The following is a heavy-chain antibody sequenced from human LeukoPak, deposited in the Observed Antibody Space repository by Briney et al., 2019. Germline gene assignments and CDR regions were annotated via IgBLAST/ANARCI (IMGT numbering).Heavy chain of an antibody. CDR3: ARRSIAVARNYYGMDV. CDR2: TYYSGST. D-gene: IGHD6-19*01. Sequence: SETLSLTCTVSGGSLSSSSYYWGGIRQPPGKGLEWRGSTYYSGSTYYNPSLKSRVTISVDTSKNQFSLQLSSVTAADTAVYYCARRSIAVARNYYGMDVSGQGTTVTVSS. CDR1: GGSLSSSSYY. J-gene: IGHJ6*02. V-gene: IGHV4-39*01.